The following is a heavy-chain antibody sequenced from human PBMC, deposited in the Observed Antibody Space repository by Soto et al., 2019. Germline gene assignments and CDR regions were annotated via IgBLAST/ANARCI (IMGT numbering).Heavy chain of an antibody. CDR2: ISGSGGST. Sequence: GGSLRLSCAASGFTFSSYAMSLVRQAPGKGLEWASAISGSGGSTYYADSVKGRFTISRDNSKNPLSLQMNSLTAEDKAVNYCAKDFFRLITLVRGIRNRFDPCGQGTLVTFSS. CDR3: AKDFFRLITLVRGIRNRFDP. CDR1: GFTFSSYA. D-gene: IGHD3-10*01. J-gene: IGHJ5*02. V-gene: IGHV3-23*01.